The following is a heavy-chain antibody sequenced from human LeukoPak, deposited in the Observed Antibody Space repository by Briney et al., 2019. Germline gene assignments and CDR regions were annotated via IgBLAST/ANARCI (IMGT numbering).Heavy chain of an antibody. Sequence: GRSLRLSCAASGFTFSSYAMDWVRQAPGKGLEWVALISYDGSNKYYADSVKGRFTISRDNSKNTLYLQMNSLRAEDTAVYYCARGKGIAVAGTYFDYWGQGTLVTVSS. CDR1: GFTFSSYA. J-gene: IGHJ4*02. CDR2: ISYDGSNK. CDR3: ARGKGIAVAGTYFDY. V-gene: IGHV3-30-3*01. D-gene: IGHD6-19*01.